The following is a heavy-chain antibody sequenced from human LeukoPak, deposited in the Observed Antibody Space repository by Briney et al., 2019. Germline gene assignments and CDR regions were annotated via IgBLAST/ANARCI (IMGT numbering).Heavy chain of an antibody. CDR1: RYTFTSYD. CDR3: ARGVDCSSTSCYNYNWFDP. Sequence: ASVKVSCKASRYTFTSYDINWVRQATGQGLEWMGWMNPNSGNTGYAQKFQGRVTMTRNTSISTAYMELSSLRSEDTAVYYCARGVDCSSTSCYNYNWFDPWGQGTLVTVSS. D-gene: IGHD2-2*02. J-gene: IGHJ5*02. CDR2: MNPNSGNT. V-gene: IGHV1-8*01.